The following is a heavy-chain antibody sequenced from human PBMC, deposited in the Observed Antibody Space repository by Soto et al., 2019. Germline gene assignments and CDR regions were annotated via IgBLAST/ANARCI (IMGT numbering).Heavy chain of an antibody. CDR1: GGSVNGYY. V-gene: IGHV4-34*01. Sequence: ASETLSLTCAVYGGSVNGYYWNWIRQPPGKGLEWIGEINHTGGTHYNPSLKSRVTMSVDTSKNQSSLRLSSVTAADTAIYYCARAPLIIGHITNSGEASPGVLDYWGQGTPVTVSS. D-gene: IGHD3-3*01. J-gene: IGHJ4*02. CDR3: ARAPLIIGHITNSGEASPGVLDY. CDR2: INHTGGT.